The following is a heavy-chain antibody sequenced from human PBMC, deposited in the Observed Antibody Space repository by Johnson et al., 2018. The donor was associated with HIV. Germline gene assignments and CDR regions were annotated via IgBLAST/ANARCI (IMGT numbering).Heavy chain of an antibody. CDR2: IYSGGST. Sequence: EVQLVESGGGLVQPGGSLRLSCAASGFTVSSNYMSWVRQAPGKGLEWVSVIYSGGSTYYADSVKGRFTISRDNVKNSMYLQMNSLRAEDTAVYYCARQGKRLSGGGAFDIWGQGTMVTVSS. CDR3: ARQGKRLSGGGAFDI. V-gene: IGHV3-66*04. D-gene: IGHD6-25*01. J-gene: IGHJ3*02. CDR1: GFTVSSNY.